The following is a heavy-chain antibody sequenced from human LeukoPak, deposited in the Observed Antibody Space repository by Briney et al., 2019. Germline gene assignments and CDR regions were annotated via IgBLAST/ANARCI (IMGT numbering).Heavy chain of an antibody. Sequence: PGGSLRLSCATSGSTFSNYGMHWVRQAPGKGLEWVAVISYDGSNKYYADSVKGRFTISRDNSKNTLYLQMNSLRPEDAAVYYCASLPLWGQGTLVTVSS. CDR3: ASLPL. V-gene: IGHV3-30*03. J-gene: IGHJ4*02. CDR1: GSTFSNYG. CDR2: ISYDGSNK.